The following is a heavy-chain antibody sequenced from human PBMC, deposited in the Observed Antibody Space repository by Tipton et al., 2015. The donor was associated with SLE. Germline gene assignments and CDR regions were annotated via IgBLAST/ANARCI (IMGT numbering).Heavy chain of an antibody. CDR1: GGSSSGYY. CDR3: ARQGVDSGRYDDY. V-gene: IGHV4-34*01. Sequence: TLSLTCAVYGGSSSGYYWSWIRQPPGKGLEWIGEINHSGSTNYNPSLKSRVTISVDTSKNQFSLKLSSVTAADTAVYYCARQGVDSGRYDDYRGQGTLVTVSS. CDR2: INHSGST. J-gene: IGHJ4*02. D-gene: IGHD1-26*01.